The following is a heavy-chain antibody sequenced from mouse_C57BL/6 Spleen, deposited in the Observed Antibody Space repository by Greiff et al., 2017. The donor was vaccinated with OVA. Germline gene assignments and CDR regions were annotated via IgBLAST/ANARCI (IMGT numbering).Heavy chain of an antibody. V-gene: IGHV2-2*01. CDR1: GFSLTSYG. Sequence: QVQLQQSGPGLVQPSQSLSITCTVSGFSLTSYGVHWVRQSPGKGLEWLGVIWSGGSTDYNAAFISRLSISKDNSKSQVFFKMNSLQADDTAIYYCARNYPLYGSSYGDYAMDYWGQGTSVTVSS. CDR3: ARNYPLYGSSYGDYAMDY. CDR2: IWSGGST. D-gene: IGHD1-1*01. J-gene: IGHJ4*01.